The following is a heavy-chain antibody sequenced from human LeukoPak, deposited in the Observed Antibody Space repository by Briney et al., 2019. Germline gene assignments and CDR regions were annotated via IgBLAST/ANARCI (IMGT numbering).Heavy chain of an antibody. CDR2: ISAYNGDT. D-gene: IGHD2-15*01. Sequence: ASVKVSCKASGYTFTSYDIAWVRQAPGQGLEWMAWISAYNGDTNYAQKLQGRVTMTTDTSTSAAYMELTSLNSDDTAVYYCARDVYCSGGNCYYYFDYWGQGTLVTVSP. CDR1: GYTFTSYD. CDR3: ARDVYCSGGNCYYYFDY. V-gene: IGHV1-18*01. J-gene: IGHJ4*02.